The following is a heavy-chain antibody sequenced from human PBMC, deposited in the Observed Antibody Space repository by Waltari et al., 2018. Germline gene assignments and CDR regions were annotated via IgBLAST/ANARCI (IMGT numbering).Heavy chain of an antibody. CDR3: ASARRGGDWREL. Sequence: QVQLVQSGAEVKKPGASVKVSCKVSGYTLTELSMHWVRQAPGKGLEWMGGFDPEDGETIYAQKFQGRVTMTRDTSTSTVYMELSSLRSEDTAVYYCASARRGGDWRELWGRGTLVTVSS. V-gene: IGHV1-24*01. J-gene: IGHJ2*01. D-gene: IGHD2-21*02. CDR2: FDPEDGET. CDR1: GYTLTELS.